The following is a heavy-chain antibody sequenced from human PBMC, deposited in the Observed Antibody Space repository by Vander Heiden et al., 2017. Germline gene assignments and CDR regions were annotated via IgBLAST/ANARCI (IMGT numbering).Heavy chain of an antibody. CDR2: ISGGGGFT. CDR3: ARTGNHNELDI. Sequence: EVQLLESGGGLAQPGGSLKVSCTASGFTFGNFVLNWVRQAPGKGLEWVSDISGGGGFTYYIDSVKGRFTISRDSAQNSMWLQMNDLRVEDTAVYYCARTGNHNELDIWGQGTMVTVSS. V-gene: IGHV3-23*01. CDR1: GFTFGNFV. J-gene: IGHJ3*02. D-gene: IGHD3-10*01.